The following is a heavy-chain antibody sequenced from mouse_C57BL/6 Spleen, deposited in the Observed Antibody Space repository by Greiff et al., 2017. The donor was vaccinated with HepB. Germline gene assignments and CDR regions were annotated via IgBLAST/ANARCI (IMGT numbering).Heavy chain of an antibody. D-gene: IGHD1-1*01. CDR2: IYPGDGDT. Sequence: QVQLQQSGPELVKPGASVKISCKASGYAFSSSWMNWVKQRPGKGLEWIGRIYPGDGDTNYNGKFKGKATLTADKSSSTAYMQLSSLTSEVSAVYFCARKYYYGSSYHFFYAMDYWGQGTSVTVSS. J-gene: IGHJ4*01. CDR3: ARKYYYGSSYHFFYAMDY. CDR1: GYAFSSSW. V-gene: IGHV1-82*01.